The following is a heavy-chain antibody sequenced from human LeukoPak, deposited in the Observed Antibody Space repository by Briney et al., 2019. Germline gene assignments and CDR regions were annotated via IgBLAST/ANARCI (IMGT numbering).Heavy chain of an antibody. CDR2: FDPEDGET. Sequence: GASVKVSCKVSGYTLTELSMHWVRQAPGKGLEWMGGFDPEDGETIYAQKFQGRVTMTGDTSTDTAYMELSSLRSEDTAVYYCASLTIFGVVVPRKYYYYMDVWGKGTTVTVSS. J-gene: IGHJ6*03. V-gene: IGHV1-24*01. D-gene: IGHD3-3*01. CDR3: ASLTIFGVVVPRKYYYYMDV. CDR1: GYTLTELS.